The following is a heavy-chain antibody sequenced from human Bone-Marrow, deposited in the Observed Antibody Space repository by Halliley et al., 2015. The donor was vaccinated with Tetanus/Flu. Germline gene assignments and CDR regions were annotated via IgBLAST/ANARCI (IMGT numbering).Heavy chain of an antibody. V-gene: IGHV3-74*03. CDR2: INRDATIT. J-gene: IGHJ6*02. Sequence: SRINRDATITTNADSVKGRFTISRDNAKNKLYLQMDSLRAENMAGYYCGRVWGGTYYYYGMDVWGQGTTVAVSS. D-gene: IGHD1-26*01. CDR3: GRVWGGTYYYYGMDV.